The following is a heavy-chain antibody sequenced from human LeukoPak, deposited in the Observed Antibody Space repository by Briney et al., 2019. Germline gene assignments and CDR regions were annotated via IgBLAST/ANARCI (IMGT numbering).Heavy chain of an antibody. CDR2: ISYDGSNK. D-gene: IGHD1-1*01. V-gene: IGHV3-30-3*01. CDR1: GFTFSSYA. Sequence: GGSLRLSCSASGFTFSSYAMHWVRQAPGKRLEWVAVISYDGSNKYYADSVKGRFTISRDNSKNTLYLQMNSLRAEDTAVYYCARAANWDAHYYGMDVWGQGTTVTVSS. J-gene: IGHJ6*02. CDR3: ARAANWDAHYYGMDV.